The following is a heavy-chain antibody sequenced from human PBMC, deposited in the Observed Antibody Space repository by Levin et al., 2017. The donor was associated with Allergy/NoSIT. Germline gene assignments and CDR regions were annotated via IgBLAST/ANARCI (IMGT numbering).Heavy chain of an antibody. CDR3: AHRRVDSYGFNFDY. CDR2: IYWDGDK. V-gene: IGHV2-5*02. J-gene: IGHJ4*02. D-gene: IGHD5-18*01. CDR1: GFSLSTSGVG. Sequence: SGPTLVKPTQTLTLTCTFSGFSLSTSGVGVGWIRQPPGKALEWLALIYWDGDKRYSPSLKSRLTITKDTSKNQVVLTMTNMDPVDTATYYCAHRRVDSYGFNFDYWGQGTLVTVSS.